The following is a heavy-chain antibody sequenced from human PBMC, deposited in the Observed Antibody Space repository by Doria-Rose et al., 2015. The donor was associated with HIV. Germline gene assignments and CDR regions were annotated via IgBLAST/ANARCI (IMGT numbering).Heavy chain of an antibody. Sequence: ITLKESGPVLVKPTETLTLTCTVSGVSLSSPGMGVSWIRQPPGKALEWLANIFSDDERSYKTSLKSRLTISRRTSKSQVVLTMTDMDPVDTATYYCARIKSSRWYHKYYFDFWGQGTLVIVS. CDR2: IFSDDER. CDR3: ARIKSSRWYHKYYFDF. CDR1: GVSLSSPGMG. D-gene: IGHD6-13*01. V-gene: IGHV2-26*01. J-gene: IGHJ4*02.